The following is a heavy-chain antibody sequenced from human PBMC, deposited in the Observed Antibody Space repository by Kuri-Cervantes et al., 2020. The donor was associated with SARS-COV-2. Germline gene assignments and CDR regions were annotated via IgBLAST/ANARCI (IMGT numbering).Heavy chain of an antibody. Sequence: GSLRLSCTVSGGSISSHYWSWIRQPPGKGLEWIGYIYYSGSTNYNPSLKSRVTMSVDTSKNQFSLKLSSVTAADTAVYYCAREPLFSVVGATYYYYYYMDVWGKGTTVTVSS. CDR1: GGSISSHY. V-gene: IGHV4-59*11. J-gene: IGHJ6*03. CDR2: IYYSGST. CDR3: AREPLFSVVGATYYYYYYMDV. D-gene: IGHD1-26*01.